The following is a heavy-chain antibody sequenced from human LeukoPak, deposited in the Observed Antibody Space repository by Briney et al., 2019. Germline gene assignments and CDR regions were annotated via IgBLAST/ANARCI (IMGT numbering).Heavy chain of an antibody. CDR2: ISGSGGST. D-gene: IGHD1-26*01. Sequence: PGGSLRLSRAASGFTFSSYAMSWVRQAPGKGLEWVSAISGSGGSTYYADSVKGRFTISRDNSKNTLYLQMNSLRAEDTAVYYCAKVVGGSYTPFDYWGQGTLVTVSS. CDR3: AKVVGGSYTPFDY. CDR1: GFTFSSYA. V-gene: IGHV3-23*01. J-gene: IGHJ4*02.